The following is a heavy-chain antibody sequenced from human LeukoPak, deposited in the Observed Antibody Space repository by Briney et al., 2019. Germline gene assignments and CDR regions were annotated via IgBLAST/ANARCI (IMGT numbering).Heavy chain of an antibody. Sequence: PSETLSLTCTVSGGSISSSSYYWGWISQPPGKGLEWIVSIYYSGSTYYNPSLKSRVTISVYTSKNQFSLKLSSVTAADTAVYYCARPHYCTNGVCYIFDYWGQGTLVTVSS. CDR1: GGSISSSSYY. D-gene: IGHD2-8*01. V-gene: IGHV4-39*01. CDR3: ARPHYCTNGVCYIFDY. CDR2: IYYSGST. J-gene: IGHJ4*02.